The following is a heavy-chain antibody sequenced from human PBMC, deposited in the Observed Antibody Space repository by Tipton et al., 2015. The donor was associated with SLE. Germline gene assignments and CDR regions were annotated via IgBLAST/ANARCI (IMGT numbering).Heavy chain of an antibody. V-gene: IGHV1-18*01. CDR2: ISPYNGNT. J-gene: IGHJ4*02. Sequence: QLVQSGAEVKKPGASVKVSCKASGYTFSNYGISWVRQAPGQGLEWMGWISPYNGNTNYAQKLQGRVALTTDTSTSTAYMELRSLRSDDTAVHYCARGDYYDGSGHYPGDYWGQGTLVTVSS. CDR1: GYTFSNYG. D-gene: IGHD3-22*01. CDR3: ARGDYYDGSGHYPGDY.